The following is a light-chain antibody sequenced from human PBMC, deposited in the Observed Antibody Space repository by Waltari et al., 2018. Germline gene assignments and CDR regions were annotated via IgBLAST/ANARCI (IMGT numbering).Light chain of an antibody. J-gene: IGLJ2*01. V-gene: IGLV3-25*03. CDR2: KDS. CDR3: QSADSSGTMGV. Sequence: SYELTQPPSVSVSTGQTARITCSGDALPKQYASWYQQKPGQAPVLVIYKDSERPSGIPERFSGSSSGTTVTLTISGVQAEDEADYYCQSADSSGTMGVFGGGTKLTVL. CDR1: ALPKQY.